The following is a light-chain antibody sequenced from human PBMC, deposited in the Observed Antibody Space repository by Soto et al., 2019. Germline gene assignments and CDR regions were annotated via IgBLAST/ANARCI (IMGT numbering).Light chain of an antibody. CDR1: SSDVGAYNY. CDR2: EVS. J-gene: IGLJ1*01. V-gene: IGLV2-8*01. CDR3: TSYAGTYSSFYV. Sequence: QSVLTQPPSASGSPGQSVTISCTGTSSDVGAYNYVSWYQQLPGKAPKLIIYEVSKRPSGVPDRFSGSKSGNTASLTVSGLQAEDEADYYCTSYAGTYSSFYVFGTGTKDTVL.